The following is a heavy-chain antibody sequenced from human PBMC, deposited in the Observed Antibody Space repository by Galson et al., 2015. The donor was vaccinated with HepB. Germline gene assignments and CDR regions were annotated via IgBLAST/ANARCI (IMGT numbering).Heavy chain of an antibody. CDR2: INPNSGGT. D-gene: IGHD3-10*01. V-gene: IGHV1-2*04. CDR1: GYTFTGYY. CDR3: ARAMVRGVIITSLGY. Sequence: SCKASGYTFTGYYMHWVRQAPGQGLEWMGWINPNSGGTNYAQKFQGWVTMTRDTSISTAYMELSRLRSDDTAVYYCARAMVRGVIITSLGYWGQGTLVTVSS. J-gene: IGHJ4*02.